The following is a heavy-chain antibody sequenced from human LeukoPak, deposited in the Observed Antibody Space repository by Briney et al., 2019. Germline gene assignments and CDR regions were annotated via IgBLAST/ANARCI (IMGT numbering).Heavy chain of an antibody. V-gene: IGHV4-38-2*02. CDR2: IYRSGST. CDR3: ASTLRFLPYRRFDY. Sequence: SETLSLTCTVSRYSISSGYYWGWIRQPPGQGLEWIGSIYRSGSTYYNSSLKSRVTISVDTSKNQFSLRLNSVTATDTAVYYCASTLRFLPYRRFDYWGQGILVTVPS. CDR1: RYSISSGYY. D-gene: IGHD3-3*01. J-gene: IGHJ4*02.